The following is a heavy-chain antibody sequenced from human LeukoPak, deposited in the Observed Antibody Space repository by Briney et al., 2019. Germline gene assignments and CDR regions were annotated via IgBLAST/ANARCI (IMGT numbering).Heavy chain of an antibody. Sequence: PSETLSLTCTVSGGSISSYYWSWIRQPAGKGLEWIGRIYTSGSTNYNPSLKSRVTMSVDTSKNQFSLKLSSVTAADTAVYYCARGDWGSGSSFFNWFDPWGQGTLVTVSS. CDR2: IYTSGST. D-gene: IGHD3-10*01. V-gene: IGHV4-4*07. CDR3: ARGDWGSGSSFFNWFDP. CDR1: GGSISSYY. J-gene: IGHJ5*02.